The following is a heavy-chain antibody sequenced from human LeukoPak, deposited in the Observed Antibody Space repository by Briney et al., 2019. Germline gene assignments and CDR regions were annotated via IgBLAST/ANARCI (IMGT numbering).Heavy chain of an antibody. J-gene: IGHJ4*02. Sequence: PGGTLRLSCADSGFTVSSNYMSWVRQAPGKGLEWVSVIYSGGSTYYADSVKGRFTISRDNSKNTLYLQMNSLRAEDTAVYYCARDLLTGFDYWGQGTLVTVSS. CDR2: IYSGGST. CDR1: GFTVSSNY. CDR3: ARDLLTGFDY. V-gene: IGHV3-66*01. D-gene: IGHD3-9*01.